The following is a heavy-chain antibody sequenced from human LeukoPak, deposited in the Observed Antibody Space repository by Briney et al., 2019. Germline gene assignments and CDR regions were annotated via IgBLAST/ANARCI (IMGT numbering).Heavy chain of an antibody. CDR2: INYSGST. V-gene: IGHV4-59*01. CDR1: GGSLSSYY. Sequence: PSETLSLTCTVYGGSLSSYYWSWIRQPPGKGLEWIGYINYSGSTNYNPSLKSRVTISVDTSKNQFSLKLSSMTAAGTAVYYCAGEEEASNWFEPGGEGTVDTVSS. J-gene: IGHJ5*02. CDR3: AGEEEASNWFEP.